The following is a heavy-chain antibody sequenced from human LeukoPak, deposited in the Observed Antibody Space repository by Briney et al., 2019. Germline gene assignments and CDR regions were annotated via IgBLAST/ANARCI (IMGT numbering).Heavy chain of an antibody. CDR3: ARDAAKYSGSRALFDY. D-gene: IGHD1-26*01. CDR1: GYTFTSYY. V-gene: IGHV1-46*01. Sequence: ASVKVSCKASGYTFTSYYMHWVRQAPGQGLEWMGIINPSGGSTSYAQKFQGRVTMTRDTSTSTAYMELRSLRSDDTAVYYCARDAAKYSGSRALFDYWGQGTLVTVSS. CDR2: INPSGGST. J-gene: IGHJ4*02.